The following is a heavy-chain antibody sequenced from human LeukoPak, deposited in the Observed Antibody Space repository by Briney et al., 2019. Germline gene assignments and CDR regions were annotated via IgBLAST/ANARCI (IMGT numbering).Heavy chain of an antibody. V-gene: IGHV1-46*01. Sequence: ASVKVSCKASEYTFTSYYMHWVRQAPGQGLEWMGIINPSGGSTSYAQKFQGRVTMTRDTSTSTVYMELSSLRSEDTAVYYCARDRYSYGYFDYWGQGTLVTVSS. CDR2: INPSGGST. CDR1: EYTFTSYY. D-gene: IGHD5-18*01. J-gene: IGHJ4*02. CDR3: ARDRYSYGYFDY.